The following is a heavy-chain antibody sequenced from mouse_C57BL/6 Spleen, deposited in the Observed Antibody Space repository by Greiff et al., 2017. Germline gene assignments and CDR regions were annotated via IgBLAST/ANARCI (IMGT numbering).Heavy chain of an antibody. CDR1: GYTFTSYW. V-gene: IGHV1-52*01. D-gene: IGHD1-1*01. J-gene: IGHJ1*03. CDR3: ARAVVGYFDV. CDR2: IDPSDSET. Sequence: QVQLQQPGAELVRPGSSVKLSCKASGYTFTSYWMHWVKQRPIQGLEWIGNIDPSDSETHYNQKFKDTATSTVDKTSSTAYMQLSGLTSADSAVYYCARAVVGYFDVWGTGTTVTVSS.